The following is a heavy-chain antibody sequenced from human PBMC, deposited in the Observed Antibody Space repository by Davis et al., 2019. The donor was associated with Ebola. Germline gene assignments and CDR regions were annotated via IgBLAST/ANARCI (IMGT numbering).Heavy chain of an antibody. Sequence: ASVKVSCKASGYTFTSYDINWVRQATGQGLEWMGWMNPNSGNTGYAQKFQGRVTMTRNTSISTAYMELSSLRSEDTAVYYCARAPLLRFLEWLLVGWFDPWGQGTLVTVSS. CDR1: GYTFTSYD. D-gene: IGHD3-3*01. V-gene: IGHV1-8*01. CDR3: ARAPLLRFLEWLLVGWFDP. CDR2: MNPNSGNT. J-gene: IGHJ5*02.